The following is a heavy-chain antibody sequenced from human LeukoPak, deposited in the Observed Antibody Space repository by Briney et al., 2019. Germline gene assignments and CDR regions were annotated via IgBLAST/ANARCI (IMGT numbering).Heavy chain of an antibody. CDR1: GGSISSYY. CDR3: ARSGGYCSGGSCYRLYYYYGMDV. D-gene: IGHD2-15*01. V-gene: IGHV4-59*01. J-gene: IGHJ6*04. CDR2: IYYSGST. Sequence: SETLSLTCTVSGGSISSYYWSWLRQPPGKGLEWIGYIYYSGSTNYNPSLKSRVTISVDTSKNQFSLKLSSVTAADTAVYYCARSGGYCSGGSCYRLYYYYGMDVWGKGTTVTVSS.